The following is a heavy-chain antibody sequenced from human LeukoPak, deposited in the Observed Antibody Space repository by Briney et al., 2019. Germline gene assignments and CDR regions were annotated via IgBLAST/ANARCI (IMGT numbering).Heavy chain of an antibody. CDR3: TTLFTVYDY. Sequence: GGALRLSCAASGFTFSDAWMNWVGQAPGKGVELVGRIKSKTDGRTTDYAAPVKGRFTISRDHSKNTLYLQMNSLKTEDTAVYYCTTLFTVYDYWGQGTLVTVSS. CDR1: GFTFSDAW. D-gene: IGHD4-17*01. V-gene: IGHV3-15*07. J-gene: IGHJ4*02. CDR2: IKSKTDGRTT.